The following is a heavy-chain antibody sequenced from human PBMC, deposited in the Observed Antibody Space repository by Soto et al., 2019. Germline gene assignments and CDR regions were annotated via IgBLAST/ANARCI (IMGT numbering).Heavy chain of an antibody. V-gene: IGHV3-33*01. CDR1: GFTFSSYG. J-gene: IGHJ4*02. Sequence: QVQLVESGGGVVQPGRSLRLSCAASGFTFSSYGMHWVRQAPGKGLEWVAVIWYDGSNKYYADSVKGRFTISRDNSKNTLYLQMNSLRAEDTAVYYCARDSRREYYDSRPYWGAAYWGQGTLVTVSS. D-gene: IGHD3-22*01. CDR3: ARDSRREYYDSRPYWGAAY. CDR2: IWYDGSNK.